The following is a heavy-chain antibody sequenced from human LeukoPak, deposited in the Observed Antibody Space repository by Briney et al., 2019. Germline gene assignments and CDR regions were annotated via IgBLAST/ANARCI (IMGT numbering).Heavy chain of an antibody. CDR3: AGDRGSGSYYSHDAFDI. CDR1: GYSFTSYW. Sequence: GESLKISCKGSGYSFTSYWIGWVRQMPGKGLEWMGIIYPGDSDTRYSPSFQGQVTISADKSISTAYLQWSSLKASDTAMYYCAGDRGSGSYYSHDAFDIWGQGTMVTVSS. V-gene: IGHV5-51*01. J-gene: IGHJ3*02. D-gene: IGHD3-10*01. CDR2: IYPGDSDT.